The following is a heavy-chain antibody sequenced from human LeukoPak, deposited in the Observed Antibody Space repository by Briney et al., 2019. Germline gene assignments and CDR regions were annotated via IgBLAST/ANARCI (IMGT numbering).Heavy chain of an antibody. CDR1: GFTFSSYS. CDR2: ISSSSSYI. J-gene: IGHJ4*02. Sequence: GGSLRLSCAASGFTFSSYSMNWVRQAPGKGLEWVSSISSSSSYIYYADSVKGRFTISRDNAKNSLYLQMNSLRAEDTAVYYCARSFRGYDPYFDYWGQGTLVTVSS. D-gene: IGHD5-12*01. CDR3: ARSFRGYDPYFDY. V-gene: IGHV3-21*01.